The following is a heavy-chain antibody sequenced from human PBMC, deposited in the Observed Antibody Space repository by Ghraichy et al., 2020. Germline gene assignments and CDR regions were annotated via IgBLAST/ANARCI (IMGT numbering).Heavy chain of an antibody. Sequence: GGSLRLSCAASGFTFSSYAMHWVRQAPGKGLEWVAVISYDGSNKYYADSVKGRFTISRDNSKNTLYLQMNSLRAEDTAVYYCARDEAAARPYYMDVWGKGTTVTVSS. CDR3: ARDEAAARPYYMDV. V-gene: IGHV3-30*04. CDR2: ISYDGSNK. J-gene: IGHJ6*03. CDR1: GFTFSSYA. D-gene: IGHD6-13*01.